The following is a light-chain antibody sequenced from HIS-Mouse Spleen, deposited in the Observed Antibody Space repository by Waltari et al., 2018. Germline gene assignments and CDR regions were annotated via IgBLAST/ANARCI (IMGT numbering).Light chain of an antibody. Sequence: TISCTGTSSDVGGYNYVSWYQQHPAKAPKLMIYDVSNRPSGVSNRFSGSKSGNTASLTISGLQAEDEADYYCSSYTSSSTLVVFGGGTK. CDR1: SSDVGGYNY. CDR3: SSYTSSSTLVV. V-gene: IGLV2-14*03. CDR2: DVS. J-gene: IGLJ2*01.